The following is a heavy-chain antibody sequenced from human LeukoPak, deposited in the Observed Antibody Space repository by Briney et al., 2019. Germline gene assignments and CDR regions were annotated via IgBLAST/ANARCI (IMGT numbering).Heavy chain of an antibody. CDR2: IKQDGSEK. CDR1: GFTFSSYW. J-gene: IGHJ3*02. Sequence: TGGSLRLSCAASGFTFSSYWMSWVRQAPGKGLEWVANIKQDGSEKYYVDSVKGRFTISRDNAKNSLYLQMNSVGAEDTAVYYCAREGRWRAFDIWGQGTMVTVSS. CDR3: AREGRWRAFDI. V-gene: IGHV3-7*01. D-gene: IGHD5-24*01.